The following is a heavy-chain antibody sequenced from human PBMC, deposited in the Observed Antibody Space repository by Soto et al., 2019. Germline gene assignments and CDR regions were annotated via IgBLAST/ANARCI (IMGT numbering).Heavy chain of an antibody. Sequence: QVQLVESGGGLVRPGESLRLSCAASEFTFSDYYMSWIRQAPGKGLEWVSYISSSGNTIYYADSVKGRLTISRDNAKNALYLQMNSLRAEDTAVYYCARRYSGGRAFDICGQGTMVTVSS. J-gene: IGHJ3*02. CDR3: ARRYSGGRAFDI. D-gene: IGHD5-12*01. CDR2: ISSSGNTI. V-gene: IGHV3-11*01. CDR1: EFTFSDYY.